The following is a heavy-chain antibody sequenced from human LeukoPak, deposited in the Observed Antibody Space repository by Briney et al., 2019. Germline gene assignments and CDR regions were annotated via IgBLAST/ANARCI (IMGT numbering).Heavy chain of an antibody. Sequence: PGGSLRLSCAASGFTFSSYAMHWVRQAPGKGLEWVAVISYDGSNKYYADSVKGRFTISRDNSKNTLYLQMNSLRAEDTAVYYCARARGSSGYRSIDYRGQGTLVTVSS. D-gene: IGHD3-22*01. V-gene: IGHV3-30-3*01. CDR1: GFTFSSYA. CDR2: ISYDGSNK. J-gene: IGHJ4*02. CDR3: ARARGSSGYRSIDY.